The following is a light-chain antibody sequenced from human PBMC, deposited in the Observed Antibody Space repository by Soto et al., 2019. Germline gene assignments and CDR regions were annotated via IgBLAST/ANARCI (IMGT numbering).Light chain of an antibody. CDR1: QSVSSY. Sequence: EIVLTQSPGSLSLSPGERATLSCRARQSVSSYLAWYQQKPGQAPRLLIYGASSRATGFPDRFSGSGSGTDFSLTISRLEPEDSAVYYCQQYSRPPRTFGQGTKVEIK. J-gene: IGKJ1*01. CDR2: GAS. V-gene: IGKV3-20*01. CDR3: QQYSRPPRT.